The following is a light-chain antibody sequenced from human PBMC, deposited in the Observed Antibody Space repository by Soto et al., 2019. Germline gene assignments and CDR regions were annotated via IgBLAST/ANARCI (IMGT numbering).Light chain of an antibody. CDR3: QQRTNRLT. V-gene: IGKV3-11*01. J-gene: IGKJ3*01. CDR1: QNVSTY. Sequence: EIVLTQSPATLSLSPGERATLSCRASQNVSTYLAWYQQKPGQAPRLLIYDASNRATGIPARFSGSGSGTDFTLTISGLEPEDFAVYYCQQRTNRLTFGPGTKVDIK. CDR2: DAS.